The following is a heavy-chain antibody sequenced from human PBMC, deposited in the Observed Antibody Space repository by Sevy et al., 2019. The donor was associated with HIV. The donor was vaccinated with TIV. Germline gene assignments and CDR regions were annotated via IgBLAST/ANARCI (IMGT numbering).Heavy chain of an antibody. Sequence: GGSLRLSCAASGFTFSDYYMSWIRQAPGKGLEWVSYISSSGSTIYYADSVKGRFTISRDNAKNSLYLQMNSLRAEDTAVYYCARPYYYDSSGYYQARGRGYGMYVWGQGTTVTVSS. V-gene: IGHV3-11*04. CDR3: ARPYYYDSSGYYQARGRGYGMYV. CDR1: GFTFSDYY. CDR2: ISSSGSTI. J-gene: IGHJ6*02. D-gene: IGHD3-22*01.